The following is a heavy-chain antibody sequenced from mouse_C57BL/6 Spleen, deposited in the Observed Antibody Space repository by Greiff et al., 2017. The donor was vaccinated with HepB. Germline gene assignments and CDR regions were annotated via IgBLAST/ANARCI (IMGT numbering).Heavy chain of an antibody. CDR2: IHPNSGST. V-gene: IGHV1-64*01. Sequence: QVQLQQPGAELVKPGASVKLSCKASGYTFTSYWMHWVKQRPGQGLEWIGMIHPNSGSTNYNEKFKSKATLTVDKSSSTAYMQLSSLTSEDSAVYYCARRGSGNPYWYFDVWGTGTTVTVSS. D-gene: IGHD2-1*01. CDR3: ARRGSGNPYWYFDV. CDR1: GYTFTSYW. J-gene: IGHJ1*03.